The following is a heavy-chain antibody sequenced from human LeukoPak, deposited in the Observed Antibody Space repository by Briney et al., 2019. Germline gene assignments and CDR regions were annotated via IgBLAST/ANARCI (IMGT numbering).Heavy chain of an antibody. D-gene: IGHD3-16*01. V-gene: IGHV4-59*08. J-gene: IGHJ4*02. CDR1: GGSISSYY. Sequence: SETLSLTCTVSGGSISSYYWSWIRQPPGKGLEWIGYIYYSGSTNYNPSLKSRVTISIDTSKNQFSLKLRPVTATDTAVYYCARVRRSRLAELDYWGQGTLVTVSS. CDR2: IYYSGST. CDR3: ARVRRSRLAELDY.